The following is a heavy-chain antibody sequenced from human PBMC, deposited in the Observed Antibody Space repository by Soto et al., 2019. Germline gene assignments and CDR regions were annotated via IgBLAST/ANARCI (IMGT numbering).Heavy chain of an antibody. V-gene: IGHV4-30-4*01. D-gene: IGHD5-12*01. Sequence: PSETLSLTCTVSGGSISSGDYYWSWIRQPPGKGLEWIGYIYYSGSTYYNPSLKSRVTISVDTSKNQFSLNLSSVTAADTAMYYCARAGVATIYPGNKWFAPWGQGTLVTVSS. J-gene: IGHJ5*02. CDR3: ARAGVATIYPGNKWFAP. CDR1: GGSISSGDYY. CDR2: IYYSGST.